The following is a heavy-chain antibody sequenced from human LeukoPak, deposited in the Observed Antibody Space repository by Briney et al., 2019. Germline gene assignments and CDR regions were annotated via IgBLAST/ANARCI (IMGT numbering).Heavy chain of an antibody. Sequence: ASVKVSCKASGYTFTGYYIHWVRQAPGQGLEWMGWINPNSGGTNYAQNFQGRVTMTRDTSITTAYMELSRLRSDDTDAYYCARTFYDLSLAFEIWGQGTMVTVSS. CDR3: ARTFYDLSLAFEI. CDR2: INPNSGGT. CDR1: GYTFTGYY. D-gene: IGHD2/OR15-2a*01. V-gene: IGHV1-2*02. J-gene: IGHJ3*02.